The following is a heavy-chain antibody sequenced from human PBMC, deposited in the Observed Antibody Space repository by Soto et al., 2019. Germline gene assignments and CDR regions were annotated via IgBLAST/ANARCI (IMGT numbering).Heavy chain of an antibody. Sequence: PSETLSLTCTVSGGSISSYYWSWIRQPPGKGLEWIGYIYYSGSTNYNPSLKSRVTISVDTSKNQFSLKLSSVTAADTAVYYCARGFDTDYGMDVWGQGTTVTVSS. J-gene: IGHJ6*02. CDR2: IYYSGST. CDR3: ARGFDTDYGMDV. D-gene: IGHD5-18*01. V-gene: IGHV4-59*01. CDR1: GGSISSYY.